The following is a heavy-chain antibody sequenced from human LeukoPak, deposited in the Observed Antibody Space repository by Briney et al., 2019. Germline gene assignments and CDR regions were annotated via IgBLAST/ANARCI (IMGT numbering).Heavy chain of an antibody. D-gene: IGHD2-2*01. J-gene: IGHJ4*02. Sequence: GASVKVSCKASGYTFTDYYMHWVRQAPGQGLEGIGWINPNDGDTYYAQKFQGRVTMTRDTSISTAHMEVSRLRSDDTAVYYCARANFLYCSSTSCLFDYWGQGTLVTVSS. CDR1: GYTFTDYY. CDR3: ARANFLYCSSTSCLFDY. V-gene: IGHV1-2*02. CDR2: INPNDGDT.